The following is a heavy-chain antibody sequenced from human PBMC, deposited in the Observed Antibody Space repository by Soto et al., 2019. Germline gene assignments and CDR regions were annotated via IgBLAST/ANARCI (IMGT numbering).Heavy chain of an antibody. J-gene: IGHJ5*02. CDR3: ARDWNRAVAGTLNWFDP. CDR2: IIPIFGTA. D-gene: IGHD6-19*01. CDR1: GGTFRSYA. V-gene: IGHV1-69*13. Sequence: SVKVSCKASGGTFRSYAISWVRQAPGQGLEWMGGIIPIFGTANYAQKFQGRITITADESTSTAYMELSSLRSEDTAVYYCARDWNRAVAGTLNWFDPWGQGTLVTVSS.